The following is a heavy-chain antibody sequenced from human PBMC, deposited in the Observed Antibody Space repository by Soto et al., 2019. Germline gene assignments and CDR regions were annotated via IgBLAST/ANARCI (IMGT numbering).Heavy chain of an antibody. CDR1: GGSFSSFG. CDR2: IIPVFGRP. V-gene: IGHV1-69*01. D-gene: IGHD5-12*01. J-gene: IGHJ1*01. CDR3: AREGSGYNL. Sequence: QVQLVQSGAELKKPGSSVKVSCKASGGSFSSFGISWVRQAPGQGLEWMGGIIPVFGRPNYAQGFRGRLTITADESTNTVYLELIDLRSEDTAVYYCAREGSGYNLWGQGTQVTVSS.